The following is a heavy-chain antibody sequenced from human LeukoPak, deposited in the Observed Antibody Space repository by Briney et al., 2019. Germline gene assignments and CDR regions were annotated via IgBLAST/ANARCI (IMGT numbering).Heavy chain of an antibody. Sequence: SETLSLTCTVCGRPIRIYYGSWIRQPPGKGLESIEYNYYSVGTNYNPSLKSRVTISVDTSKNQFSLKLSSVTAADTAVYYCARGYSSSWYWDYGMDVWGQGTTVTVSS. J-gene: IGHJ6*02. CDR3: ARGYSSSWYWDYGMDV. CDR2: NYYSVGT. CDR1: GRPIRIYY. D-gene: IGHD6-13*01. V-gene: IGHV4-59*01.